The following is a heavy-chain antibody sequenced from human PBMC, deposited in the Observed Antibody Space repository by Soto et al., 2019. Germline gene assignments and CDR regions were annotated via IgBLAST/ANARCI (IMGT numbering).Heavy chain of an antibody. Sequence: GFLGLSCAASGFTLSNAWIGWVRPAPGKGLEWVGRIKSKTDGGTTDYAAPVKGRFTISRDDSKNTPHLQMNSLKTEDTAVYHSTTDWSGYCSSTSCPLWRQGTLVTVS. V-gene: IGHV3-15*01. CDR1: GFTLSNAW. CDR2: IKSKTDGGTT. D-gene: IGHD2-2*01. J-gene: IGHJ4*02. CDR3: TTDWSGYCSSTSCPL.